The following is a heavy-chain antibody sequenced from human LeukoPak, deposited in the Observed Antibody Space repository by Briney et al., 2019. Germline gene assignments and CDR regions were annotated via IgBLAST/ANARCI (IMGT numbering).Heavy chain of an antibody. J-gene: IGHJ4*02. CDR3: AKDFYYDSSGYGVYFDY. D-gene: IGHD3-22*01. Sequence: AGGSLRLSCAASGFTFSSYAMSWVRQAPGKGLEWVSAISGSGGSTYYADSVKGRFTISRDNSKNTLYLQMNSLRAEDTAVYYCAKDFYYDSSGYGVYFDYWGQGTLVTVSS. V-gene: IGHV3-23*01. CDR2: ISGSGGST. CDR1: GFTFSSYA.